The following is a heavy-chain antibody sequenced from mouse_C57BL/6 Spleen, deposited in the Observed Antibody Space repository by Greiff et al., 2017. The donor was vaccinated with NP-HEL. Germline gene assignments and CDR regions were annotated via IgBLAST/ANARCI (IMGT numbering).Heavy chain of an antibody. CDR1: GFSLTSYG. CDR2: IWSDGST. D-gene: IGHD1-1*01. V-gene: IGHV2-6*03. Sequence: VKLMESGPGLVAPSPSLSITCTVSGFSLTSYGVHWVRQPPGKGLEWLVVIWSDGSTTYNSAPKSRLSISKDNSKSQIFLKMNSLKTEDAAMDYCARDGWGTTVRDWYFDVWGTGTTVTVSS. CDR3: ARDGWGTTVRDWYFDV. J-gene: IGHJ1*03.